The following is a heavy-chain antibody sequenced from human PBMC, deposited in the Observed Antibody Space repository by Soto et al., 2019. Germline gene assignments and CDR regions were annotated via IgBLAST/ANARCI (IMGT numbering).Heavy chain of an antibody. J-gene: IGHJ4*02. CDR1: GFTFFSYG. CDR2: ISVNTGAT. CDR3: VRDWSKEMPIIADY. D-gene: IGHD1-20*01. Sequence: QVKLVQSGVEVKKPGDSVKVSCQASGFTFFSYGFTWVRQAPGQGLEWMGYISVNTGATKYAQKFQGRVTMTTDTSTSTAYMEVRSLRSDDTAVYYCVRDWSKEMPIIADYWGQGTLVTVSS. V-gene: IGHV1-18*01.